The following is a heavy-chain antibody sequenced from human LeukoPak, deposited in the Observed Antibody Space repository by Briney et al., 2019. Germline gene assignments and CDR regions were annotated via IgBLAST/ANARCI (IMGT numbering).Heavy chain of an antibody. CDR1: GFTFSSYA. CDR2: ISYDGSNK. CDR3: ARAGWEPPDYYYYYMDV. V-gene: IGHV3-30*01. J-gene: IGHJ6*03. D-gene: IGHD4-23*01. Sequence: GGPLRLSCAASGFTFSSYAMHWVRQAPGKGLEWVAVISYDGSNKYYADSVKGRFTISRDNSKNTLYLQMNSLRAEDTAVYYCARAGWEPPDYYYYYMDVWGKGTTVTVSS.